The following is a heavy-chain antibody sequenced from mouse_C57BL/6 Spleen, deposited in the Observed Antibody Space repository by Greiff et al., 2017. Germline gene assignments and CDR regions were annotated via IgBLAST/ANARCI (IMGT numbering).Heavy chain of an antibody. D-gene: IGHD4-1*01. CDR2: ISSGSSTI. V-gene: IGHV5-17*01. CDR3: ATAFWDYFDY. CDR1: GFTFSDYG. Sequence: DVKLVESGGGLVKPGGSLKLSCAASGFTFSDYGMHWVRQAPEKGLEWVAYISSGSSTIYYADTVKGRFTISRDNAKNTLFLQMTSLRSEDTAMYYCATAFWDYFDYWGQGTTLTVSS. J-gene: IGHJ2*01.